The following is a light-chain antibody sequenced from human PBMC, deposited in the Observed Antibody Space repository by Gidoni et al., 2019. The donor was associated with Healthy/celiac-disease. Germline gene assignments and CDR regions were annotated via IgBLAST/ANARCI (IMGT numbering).Light chain of an antibody. V-gene: IGKV3-11*01. Sequence: EILLTQSPATLSLSPGERATLSCSASQGVSSYLAWYQQKPGQAPRLLIYDASNRATGIPARFSGSGSGTDFTLTISRLEPEDFAVYYCKQRSNWPITFGQGTRLEIK. CDR1: QGVSSY. CDR3: KQRSNWPIT. CDR2: DAS. J-gene: IGKJ5*01.